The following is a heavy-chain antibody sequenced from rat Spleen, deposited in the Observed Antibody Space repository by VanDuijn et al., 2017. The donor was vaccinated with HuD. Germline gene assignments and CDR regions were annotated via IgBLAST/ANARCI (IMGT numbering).Heavy chain of an antibody. Sequence: QVQLKESGPGLVQPSQTLSLTCTVSGFSLMDYSVHWVRQPPGKGLEWMGRMKYDGDTYYNSALKSRLSISRDTSKSQVFLKMNSLQTEDTAIYYCTREGGYWGYWGQGVMVTVSS. CDR1: GFSLMDYS. CDR3: TREGGYWGY. J-gene: IGHJ2*01. V-gene: IGHV2S30*01. D-gene: IGHD1-12*03. CDR2: MKYDGDT.